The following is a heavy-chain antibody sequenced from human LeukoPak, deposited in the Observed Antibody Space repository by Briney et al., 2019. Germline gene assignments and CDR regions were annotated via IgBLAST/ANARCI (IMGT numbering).Heavy chain of an antibody. Sequence: GGSLRLSCAASEFTFNSYGMHWVRQAPGKGLEWVAFIGYGGSDKYYADSVKGRFTISRDNSKNTLYLQMNSLRAEDTAVYYCAKGTEWAFFDYWGQGTLVTVSS. CDR1: EFTFNSYG. D-gene: IGHD3-3*01. J-gene: IGHJ4*02. CDR2: IGYGGSDK. CDR3: AKGTEWAFFDY. V-gene: IGHV3-30*02.